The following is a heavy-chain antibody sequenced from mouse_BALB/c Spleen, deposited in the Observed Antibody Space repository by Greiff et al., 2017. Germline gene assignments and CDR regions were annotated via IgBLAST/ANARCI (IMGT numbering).Heavy chain of an antibody. CDR1: GYTFTSYW. CDR3: ARWDSWFAY. V-gene: IGHV1-7*01. D-gene: IGHD4-1*01. Sequence: QVQLKESGAELAKPGASVKMSCKASGYTFTSYWMHWVKQRPGQGLEWIGYINPSTGYTEYNQKFKDKATLTADKSSSTAYMQLSSLTSEDSAVYYCARWDSWFAYWGQGTLVTVSA. CDR2: INPSTGYT. J-gene: IGHJ3*01.